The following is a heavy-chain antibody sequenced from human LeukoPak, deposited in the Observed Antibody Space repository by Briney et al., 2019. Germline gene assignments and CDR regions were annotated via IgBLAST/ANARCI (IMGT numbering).Heavy chain of an antibody. CDR3: ARAAPTVVTNYFDY. Sequence: SETLSLTCAVYGGSFSVYYWSWIRQPPGKGLEWIGEINHSGSTNYNPSLKSRVTISVDTSKNRFSLKLSSVTAADTAVYYCARAAPTVVTNYFDYWGQGTLVTVSS. V-gene: IGHV4-34*01. CDR1: GGSFSVYY. J-gene: IGHJ4*02. D-gene: IGHD2-21*02. CDR2: INHSGST.